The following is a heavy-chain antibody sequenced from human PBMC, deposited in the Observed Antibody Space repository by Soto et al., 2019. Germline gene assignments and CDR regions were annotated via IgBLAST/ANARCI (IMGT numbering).Heavy chain of an antibody. Sequence: GGSLRLSCAASGFTFSTYSMNWVRQAPGKGLEWVADITTSSSFRFYADSVKGRFTISRDDAKNSLYLQMNSLRAEDTGVYYCARDLGVALATLTLDYWGQGTLVTVSS. J-gene: IGHJ4*02. V-gene: IGHV3-21*01. CDR2: ITTSSSFR. D-gene: IGHD2-15*01. CDR1: GFTFSTYS. CDR3: ARDLGVALATLTLDY.